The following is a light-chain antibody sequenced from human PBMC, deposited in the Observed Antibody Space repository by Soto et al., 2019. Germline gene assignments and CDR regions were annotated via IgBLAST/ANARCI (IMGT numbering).Light chain of an antibody. CDR3: QQYNNWPLT. CDR2: GAS. CDR1: QSVSSD. V-gene: IGKV3-15*01. Sequence: EIVMTQSPATLSVSPVERATLSCRASQSVSSDLAWYQQKPGQAPRLLIYGASTRATGIPARFSGSGSVTEFTLTISSLQSEDFAVYYCQQYNNWPLTFGGGTKVDIK. J-gene: IGKJ4*01.